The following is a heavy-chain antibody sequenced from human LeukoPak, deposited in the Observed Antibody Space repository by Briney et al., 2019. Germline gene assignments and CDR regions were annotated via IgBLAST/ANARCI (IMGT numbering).Heavy chain of an antibody. V-gene: IGHV1-8*01. CDR1: GYTFTSYD. CDR3: ARERATSGRCRFDF. Sequence: ASVKVSCKASGYTFTSYDINWVRQATGQGLEWMGWMNPNSGNTGYAQKFQGRVTMTRNTSISTAYMELSSLRSEDTAVYYCARERATSGRCRFDFWGQGALVTVSS. D-gene: IGHD6-25*01. J-gene: IGHJ4*02. CDR2: MNPNSGNT.